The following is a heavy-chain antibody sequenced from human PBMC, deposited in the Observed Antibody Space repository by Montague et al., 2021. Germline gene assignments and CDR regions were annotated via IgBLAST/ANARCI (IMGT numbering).Heavy chain of an antibody. Sequence: SETLSLTCAVSGGSFSAYYWDWTRQPPGKGLEWIGEIHHSGITYYNPSLNSRLTISLDTSKNQFSLKLNSVTAADTAVYFCARRSRLKSPVDYWGQGTLVTVSS. CDR1: GGSFSAYY. J-gene: IGHJ4*02. CDR3: ARRSRLKSPVDY. V-gene: IGHV4-34*01. CDR2: IHHSGIT.